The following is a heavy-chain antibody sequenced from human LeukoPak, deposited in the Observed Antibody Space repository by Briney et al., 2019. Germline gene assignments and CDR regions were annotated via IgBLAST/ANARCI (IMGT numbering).Heavy chain of an antibody. CDR3: TRAVAVPNLDY. V-gene: IGHV3-9*01. CDR1: GFTFDDYA. Sequence: GGSLRLSCAASGFTFDDYAMHWVRQAPGKGLEWVSGISWNSGSIGYADSVKGRFTISRDNAKNSLYLQMNSLRAEDTAVYYCTRAVAVPNLDYWGQGTLVTVSS. J-gene: IGHJ4*02. D-gene: IGHD6-19*01. CDR2: ISWNSGSI.